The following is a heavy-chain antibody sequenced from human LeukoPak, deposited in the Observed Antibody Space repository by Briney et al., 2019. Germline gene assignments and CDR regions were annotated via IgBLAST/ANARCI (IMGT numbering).Heavy chain of an antibody. CDR3: ARVDYSNYVAFYYYYMDV. CDR2: IKQDGSEK. Sequence: GGSLRLSCAASGFTFSSYWMSWVRQAPGKGLEWVANIKQDGSEKYYVDSVKGRFTISRDSAKNSLYLQMNSLRAEDTAVYYCARVDYSNYVAFYYYYMDVWGKGTTVTVSS. V-gene: IGHV3-7*01. D-gene: IGHD4-11*01. CDR1: GFTFSSYW. J-gene: IGHJ6*03.